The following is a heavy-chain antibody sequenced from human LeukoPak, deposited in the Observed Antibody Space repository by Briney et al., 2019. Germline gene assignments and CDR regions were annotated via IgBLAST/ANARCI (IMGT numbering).Heavy chain of an antibody. CDR1: GFTFSSYS. J-gene: IGHJ4*02. CDR3: ARVLGYNWGGPFDY. CDR2: ISSSSSYI. V-gene: IGHV3-21*01. Sequence: GGSLRLSCAASGFTFSSYSMNWVRQAPGKGLEWVSSISSSSSYIYYADSVKGRFTISRDNSKNTLYLQMNSLRAEDTAVYYCARVLGYNWGGPFDYWGQGTLVTVSS. D-gene: IGHD5-24*01.